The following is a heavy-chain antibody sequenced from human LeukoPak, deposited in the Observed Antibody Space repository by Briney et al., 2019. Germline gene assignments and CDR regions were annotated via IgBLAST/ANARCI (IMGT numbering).Heavy chain of an antibody. CDR2: IIPIFGTA. J-gene: IGHJ4*02. D-gene: IGHD4-17*01. V-gene: IGHV1-69*13. Sequence: ASVKVSCKASGGTFISYAISWVRQAPGQGLEWMGGIIPIFGTANYAQKFQGRVTITADESTSTAYMELSSLRSEDTAVYYCARERATVTTGWYYFDYWGQGTLVTVSS. CDR1: GGTFISYA. CDR3: ARERATVTTGWYYFDY.